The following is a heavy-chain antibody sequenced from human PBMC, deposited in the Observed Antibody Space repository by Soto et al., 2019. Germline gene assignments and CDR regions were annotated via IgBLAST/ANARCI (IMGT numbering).Heavy chain of an antibody. D-gene: IGHD2-2*01. CDR1: GFTFSGSA. CDR3: ARVQRGQLLSSFADAFDI. V-gene: IGHV3-73*01. CDR2: IRSKANSYAT. Sequence: PGGSLRLSCAASGFTFSGSAMHWVRQASGKGLEWVGRIRSKANSYATAYAASVKGRFTISRDDSKNTAYLQMNSLKTEDTAVYYCARVQRGQLLSSFADAFDIWGQGTMVTVSS. J-gene: IGHJ3*02.